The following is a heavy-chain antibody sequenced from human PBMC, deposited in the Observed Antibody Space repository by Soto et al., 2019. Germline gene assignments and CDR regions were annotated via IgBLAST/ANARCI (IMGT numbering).Heavy chain of an antibody. CDR3: AADQTYCGGDCYVD. CDR1: GFTFTSSA. Sequence: QMQLVQSGPEVKKPGTSVKVSCKASGFTFTSSAVQWVRQAREQRLEWIGWIVVGSGNTNYAQKFQERVTITRDMSTSTAYMELSSLRSEDTAVYYCAADQTYCGGDCYVDWGQGTLVTVSS. CDR2: IVVGSGNT. V-gene: IGHV1-58*01. D-gene: IGHD2-21*02. J-gene: IGHJ4*02.